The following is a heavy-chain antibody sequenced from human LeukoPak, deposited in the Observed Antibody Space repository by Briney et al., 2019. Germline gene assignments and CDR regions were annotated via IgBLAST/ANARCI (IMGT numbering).Heavy chain of an antibody. J-gene: IGHJ6*03. V-gene: IGHV4-34*01. CDR2: INHSGST. Sequence: SETLSLTCAVYGESFSGYYWSWIRQPPGKGLEWIGEINHSGSTNYNPSLKSRVTISVDTSKNQFSLKLSSVTAADTAVYYCARGGGYYYYYMDVWGKGTTVTVSS. CDR3: ARGGGYYYYYMDV. CDR1: GESFSGYY.